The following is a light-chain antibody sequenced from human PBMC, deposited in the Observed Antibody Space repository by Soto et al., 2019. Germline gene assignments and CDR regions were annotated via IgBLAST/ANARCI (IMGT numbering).Light chain of an antibody. J-gene: IGKJ1*01. CDR1: QSISAW. V-gene: IGKV1-5*01. CDR3: QQYSSYWT. Sequence: DIQMTQSPSTLSASLGDRVTITCRASQSISAWLAWYQQKPGKAPKVLIYDASNLESGVPSRFSGSGSGTEFTLTISSLQPDDSATYHCQQYSSYWTFGQGTKV. CDR2: DAS.